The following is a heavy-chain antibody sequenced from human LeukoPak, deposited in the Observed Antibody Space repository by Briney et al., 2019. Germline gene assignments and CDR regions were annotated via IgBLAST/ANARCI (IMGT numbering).Heavy chain of an antibody. J-gene: IGHJ6*02. V-gene: IGHV3-23*01. CDR2: ISGSGGST. Sequence: PGGSLRLSCAASGFTFSSYAMSWVRQAPGKGLEWVSAISGSGGSTYYADSVKGRFTISRDNSKNTLYLQMNSLRAEDTAVYYCAKGFGGNSEQDYYYGMDVWGQGTTVTVSS. CDR3: AKGFGGNSEQDYYYGMDV. D-gene: IGHD4-23*01. CDR1: GFTFSSYA.